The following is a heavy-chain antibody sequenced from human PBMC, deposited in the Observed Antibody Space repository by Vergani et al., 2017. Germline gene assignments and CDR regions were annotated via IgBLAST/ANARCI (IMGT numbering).Heavy chain of an antibody. J-gene: IGHJ6*03. CDR3: AREVEVVVVPAAIYYYYYMDV. Sequence: QVQLVQSGAEVKKPGASVKVSCKASGYTFTSYGISWVRQAPGQGLEWMGWISAYNGNTNYAKKLQGRVTMTTDTSTSTAYMELRSLRSDDTAVYYCAREVEVVVVPAAIYYYYYMDVWGKGTTVTVSS. V-gene: IGHV1-18*01. CDR1: GYTFTSYG. D-gene: IGHD2-2*01. CDR2: ISAYNGNT.